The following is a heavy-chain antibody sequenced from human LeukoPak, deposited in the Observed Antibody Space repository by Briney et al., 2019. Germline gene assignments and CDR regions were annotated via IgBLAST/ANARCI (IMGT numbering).Heavy chain of an antibody. V-gene: IGHV4-4*07. CDR2: IYTSGST. CDR3: ARDRGIQLWLAWFDP. D-gene: IGHD5-18*01. CDR1: GGSINGYS. Sequence: SETLSLTCTVSGGSINGYSWTWIRQPPGKGLEWIGRIYTSGSTNYNPSLKSRVTMSVDTSKNQFSLKLSSVTAADTAVYYCARDRGIQLWLAWFDPWGQGTLVTVSS. J-gene: IGHJ5*02.